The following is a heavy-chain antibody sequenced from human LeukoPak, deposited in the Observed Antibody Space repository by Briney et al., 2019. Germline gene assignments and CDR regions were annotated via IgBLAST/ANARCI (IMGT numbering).Heavy chain of an antibody. CDR3: ARDLGVDTSMIFFDF. J-gene: IGHJ4*02. V-gene: IGHV1-18*01. D-gene: IGHD5-18*01. CDR1: GYSFTNFG. CDR2: SSAYNGNT. Sequence: ASVKVSCKASGYSFTNFGISWVRQAPGQGLEWMGWSSAYNGNTNYVQKFQGRVTMTTDTSTSTAYMELRSLRSDDTAVFYCARDLGVDTSMIFFDFWGQGTLVTVSS.